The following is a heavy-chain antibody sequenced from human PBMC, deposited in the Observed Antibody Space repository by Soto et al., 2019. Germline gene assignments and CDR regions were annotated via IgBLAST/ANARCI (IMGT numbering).Heavy chain of an antibody. J-gene: IGHJ3*02. D-gene: IGHD6-13*01. CDR2: ISGSGGST. Sequence: GGSLRLSCAASGFTFSSYAMSWVRQAPGKGLEWVSAISGSGGSTYYADSVKGRFTISRDNSKNTLYLQMNSLRAEDKAVYYCANKGEGENSSSSYRWTFDIWGQGTMVTVSS. V-gene: IGHV3-23*01. CDR1: GFTFSSYA. CDR3: ANKGEGENSSSSYRWTFDI.